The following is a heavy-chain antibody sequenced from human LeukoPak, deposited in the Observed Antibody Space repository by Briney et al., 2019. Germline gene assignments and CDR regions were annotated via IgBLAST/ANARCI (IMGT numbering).Heavy chain of an antibody. D-gene: IGHD4-17*01. CDR1: GYSISSGYY. J-gene: IGHJ4*02. CDR3: ARGATVTLFDY. CDR2: IYHSGNT. Sequence: SETLSLTCTVSGYSISSGYYWGWIRQPPGKGLEWIGSIYHSGNTYYNPSLKSRVTISVDTSKNQFSLKLSSVTVADTAVYYCARGATVTLFDYWGQGTLVTVSS. V-gene: IGHV4-38-2*02.